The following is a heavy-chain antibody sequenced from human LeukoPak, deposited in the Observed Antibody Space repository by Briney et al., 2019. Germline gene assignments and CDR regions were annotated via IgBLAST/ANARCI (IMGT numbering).Heavy chain of an antibody. V-gene: IGHV4-34*01. CDR1: GGSFSGYY. D-gene: IGHD3-22*01. CDR2: INHSGST. J-gene: IGHJ4*02. CDR3: ARGLYYYDSSGYGY. Sequence: SETLSLTCAVYGGSFSGYYWSWIRQPPGKGLEWIGEINHSGSTNYNPSLKSRVTISVDTSKSQFSLKLSSVTAADTAVYYCARGLYYYDSSGYGYWGQGTLVTVSS.